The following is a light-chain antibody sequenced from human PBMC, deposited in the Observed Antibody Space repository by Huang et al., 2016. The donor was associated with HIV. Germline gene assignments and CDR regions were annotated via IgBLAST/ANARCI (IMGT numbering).Light chain of an antibody. J-gene: IGKJ2*01. Sequence: DIQMIQSPSTLSASVGDRVTSTCRASQSISSWLAWFQQKPGKAPKLLIYKASILERGVPSRFSGSGSGTEFTLTISSLQPDDSATYYCQQYNNYHTFGQGTKLEIK. CDR1: QSISSW. V-gene: IGKV1-5*03. CDR3: QQYNNYHT. CDR2: KAS.